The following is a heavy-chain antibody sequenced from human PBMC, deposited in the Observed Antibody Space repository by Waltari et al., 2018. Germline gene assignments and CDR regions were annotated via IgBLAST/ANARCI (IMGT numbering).Heavy chain of an antibody. V-gene: IGHV3-66*02. J-gene: IGHJ5*02. CDR2: IYSGGST. Sequence: EVQLVESGGGLVQPGGSLRLSCAASGFTVSSTSMSRVRQAPGKGLEWVSVIYSGGSTYYADSVKGRFTISRDNSKNTLYLQMNSLRAEDTAVYYCAKYCGGDCPFSPWGQGTLVTVSS. CDR3: AKYCGGDCPFSP. CDR1: GFTVSSTS. D-gene: IGHD2-21*02.